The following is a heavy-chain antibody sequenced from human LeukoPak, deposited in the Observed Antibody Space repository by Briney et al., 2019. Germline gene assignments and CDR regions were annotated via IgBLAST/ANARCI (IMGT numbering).Heavy chain of an antibody. CDR2: IYYSGST. D-gene: IGHD3-10*02. CDR3: ARSDTYYVKPFDY. J-gene: IGHJ4*02. V-gene: IGHV4-59*01. CDR1: GGSISSYS. Sequence: SETLSLTCTVSGGSISSYSWSWIRQPPGKGLEWIGYIYYSGSTDYNPSLKSRVTISVDTSKNQFSLKLSSVTAADTAVYYCARSDTYYVKPFDYWGQGTLVTVSS.